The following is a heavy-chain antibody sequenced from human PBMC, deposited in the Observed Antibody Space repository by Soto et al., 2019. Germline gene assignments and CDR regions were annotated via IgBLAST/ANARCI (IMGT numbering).Heavy chain of an antibody. J-gene: IGHJ5*02. CDR2: IWYDGSNK. V-gene: IGHV3-33*01. Sequence: GGSLRLSCAASGFTFSSYGMHWVRQAPGKGLEWVAVIWYDGSNKYYADSVKGRFTISRDNSKNTLYLQMNSLRAEDTAVYYCARGGYCSGGSCYSTGRNNWFDPWGQGILVTVSS. CDR3: ARGGYCSGGSCYSTGRNNWFDP. CDR1: GFTFSSYG. D-gene: IGHD2-15*01.